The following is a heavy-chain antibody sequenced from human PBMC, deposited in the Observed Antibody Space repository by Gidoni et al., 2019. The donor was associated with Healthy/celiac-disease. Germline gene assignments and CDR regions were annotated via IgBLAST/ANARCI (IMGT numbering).Heavy chain of an antibody. CDR2: ISCSCGST. V-gene: IGHV3-23*04. D-gene: IGHD6-13*01. Sequence: EVQLVASGGGLVQTGGSLRNSCAASGFTFSSYAMIWVRQSPGKELEWVASISCSCGSTSFAVSVKGRFTISRDNSKNTLYLQMNILRAEDTAVYYGANLPRIAARFYYWGQGTLVTVSS. CDR3: ANLPRIAARFYY. CDR1: GFTFSSYA. J-gene: IGHJ4*02.